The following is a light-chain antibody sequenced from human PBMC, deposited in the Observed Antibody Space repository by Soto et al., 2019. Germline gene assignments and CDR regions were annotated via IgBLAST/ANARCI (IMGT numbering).Light chain of an antibody. CDR3: QQYGRSPPT. J-gene: IGKJ4*01. CDR2: GAS. Sequence: EIVLTQSPGTLSLSPGERATLSCRASPRVPSDFLAWYQQQPGQAPSLLIYGASNRATGVPDRFSGSGSGTDFTLTISRLEPEDVAVYHCQQYGRSPPTFGGGTKVWFK. V-gene: IGKV3-20*01. CDR1: PRVPSDF.